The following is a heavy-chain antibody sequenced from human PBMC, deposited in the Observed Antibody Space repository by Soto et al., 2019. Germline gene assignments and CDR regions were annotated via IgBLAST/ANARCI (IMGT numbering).Heavy chain of an antibody. CDR3: ASAPDFVVVPAAIAEP. CDR1: GFTFSSYA. CDR2: ISGSGGST. D-gene: IGHD2-2*01. V-gene: IGHV3-23*01. Sequence: EVQLLESGGGLVQPGGSLRLSCAASGFTFSSYAMSWVRQAPGKGLEWVSAISGSGGSTYYADSVKGRFTISRDNSKITLYLQMNSLRAEDTAVYYCASAPDFVVVPAAIAEPWGQGALVTVSS. J-gene: IGHJ5*02.